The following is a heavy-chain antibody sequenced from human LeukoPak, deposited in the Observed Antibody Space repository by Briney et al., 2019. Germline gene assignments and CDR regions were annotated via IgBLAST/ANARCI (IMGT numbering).Heavy chain of an antibody. CDR1: GYTLTSYG. J-gene: IGHJ4*02. CDR3: AREEDYDSSGYYFDY. CDR2: ISAYNGNT. Sequence: ASVKVSCKASGYTLTSYGISWERQAPGQGLEWMGWISAYNGNTNYAQKLQGRVTMTTDTSTSTAYMELRSLRSDDTAVYYCAREEDYDSSGYYFDYWGQGTLVTVSS. D-gene: IGHD3-22*01. V-gene: IGHV1-18*01.